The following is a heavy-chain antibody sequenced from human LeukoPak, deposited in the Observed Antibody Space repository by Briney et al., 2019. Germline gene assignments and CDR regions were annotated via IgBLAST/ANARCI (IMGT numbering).Heavy chain of an antibody. CDR2: INPNSGGT. J-gene: IGHJ4*02. V-gene: IGHV1-2*02. D-gene: IGHD6-13*01. CDR3: ARLQLGIIAAAEFIDY. CDR1: GYTFTGYY. Sequence: GASVKVSCKASGYTFTGYYMHWVRQAPGQGLEWMGWINPNSGGTNYAQKFQGRVTMTRDTSISTAYMELSRLRSDDTAVYYCARLQLGIIAAAEFIDYWGKGTLVTVSS.